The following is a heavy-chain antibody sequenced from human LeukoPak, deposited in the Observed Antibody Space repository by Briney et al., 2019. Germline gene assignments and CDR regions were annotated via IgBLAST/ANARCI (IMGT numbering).Heavy chain of an antibody. CDR2: ISGSGGST. D-gene: IGHD3-10*01. CDR1: GFTFSNYA. CDR3: AKVMVRGVIITSFDD. V-gene: IGHV3-23*01. J-gene: IGHJ4*02. Sequence: QPGGSLRLSWAASGFTFSNYAMSWVRQAPGKGLEWVSSISGSGGSTYYADSVKGRFTISRDNSKSTLYLQMNSLRAEDAAVYYCAKVMVRGVIITSFDDWGQGTLVTVSS.